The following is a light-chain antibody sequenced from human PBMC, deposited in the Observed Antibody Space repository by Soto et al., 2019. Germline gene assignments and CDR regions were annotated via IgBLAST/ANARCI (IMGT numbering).Light chain of an antibody. CDR2: DAS. V-gene: IGKV3-11*01. CDR3: QQRST. CDR1: QSVSSS. Sequence: EIVLTQSPATLSLSPGERATLSCRASQSVSSSLAWYQQKPGQAPRLLIYDASNRATGIPARFSGSGSGTDFTLTISSLEPEDFAVYYCQQRSTFGHGTRLEIK. J-gene: IGKJ5*01.